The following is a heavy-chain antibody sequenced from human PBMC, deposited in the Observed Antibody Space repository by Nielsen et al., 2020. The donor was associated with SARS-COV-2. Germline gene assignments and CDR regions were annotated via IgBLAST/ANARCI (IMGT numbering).Heavy chain of an antibody. CDR2: ISWNSGNT. Sequence: SLKISCAASKFTFDHYAMHWVRQAPGKGLEWVSGISWNSGNTGYADSVKGRFTISRDNSKNTLYLQMNSLRAEDTAVYYCARDTSGSYYVSWFDPWGQGTLVTVSS. D-gene: IGHD1-26*01. J-gene: IGHJ5*02. CDR1: KFTFDHYA. V-gene: IGHV3-9*01. CDR3: ARDTSGSYYVSWFDP.